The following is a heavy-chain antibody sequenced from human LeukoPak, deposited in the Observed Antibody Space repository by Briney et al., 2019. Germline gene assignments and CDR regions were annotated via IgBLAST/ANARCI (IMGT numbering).Heavy chain of an antibody. CDR3: TIGGGWLTDY. V-gene: IGHV4-59*12. D-gene: IGHD6-19*01. CDR2: IHHSGTT. CDR1: GGSLSSGY. Sequence: SETLSLTCTVSGGSLSSGYWGWMRQSPGGGLEWIGYIHHSGTTKYNTSLKSRVTISVDTSKNQFSLRLSSVTAADTAVYYCTIGGGWLTDYWGQGSLVTVSS. J-gene: IGHJ4*02.